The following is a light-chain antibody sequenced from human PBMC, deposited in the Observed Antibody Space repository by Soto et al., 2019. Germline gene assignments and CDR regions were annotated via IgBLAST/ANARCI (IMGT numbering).Light chain of an antibody. V-gene: IGKV1-39*01. J-gene: IGKJ5*01. CDR1: QSISSH. CDR2: TAS. Sequence: DIRMTQSPSSLSACVGDTVTITCRASQSISSHLNWYQQKPGKAPNLLMYTASNLQSGVPSRFSGRGSGTDFTLTINSLQPEDFATYYCQQSYSTPISFGQGTRLEIK. CDR3: QQSYSTPIS.